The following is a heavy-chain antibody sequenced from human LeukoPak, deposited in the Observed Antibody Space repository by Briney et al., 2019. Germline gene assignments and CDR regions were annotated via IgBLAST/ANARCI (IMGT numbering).Heavy chain of an antibody. CDR2: ISSSSSTI. Sequence: PGGSLRLSCAASGFTFSSYSMNWVRQAPGKGLEWVSYISSSSSTIYYADSVKGRFTISRDNSKNTLYLQMNSLRAEDTAVYYCARGGYGAHMGWGQGTLVTVSS. CDR3: ARGGYGAHMG. V-gene: IGHV3-48*01. J-gene: IGHJ4*02. D-gene: IGHD4/OR15-4a*01. CDR1: GFTFSSYS.